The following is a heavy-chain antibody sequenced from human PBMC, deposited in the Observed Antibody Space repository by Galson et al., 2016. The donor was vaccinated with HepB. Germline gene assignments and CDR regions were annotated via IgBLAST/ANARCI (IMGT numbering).Heavy chain of an antibody. Sequence: SLRLSCAASGSTFSDYWMNWVRQAPGQGLEWVANIKRDGSQIYYVDSVKGRFTISRDNFQNSLFLQMNSLRAEDTAVYYCARAQWRQARRAAYLDYWGQGALVTVSS. V-gene: IGHV3-7*04. CDR3: ARAQWRQARRAAYLDY. CDR1: GSTFSDYW. J-gene: IGHJ4*02. D-gene: IGHD5-18*01. CDR2: IKRDGSQI.